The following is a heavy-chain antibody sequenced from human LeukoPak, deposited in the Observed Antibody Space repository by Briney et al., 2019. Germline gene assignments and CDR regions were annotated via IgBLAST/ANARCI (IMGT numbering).Heavy chain of an antibody. CDR3: ARSLWPEDY. CDR1: GLAFSSYW. D-gene: IGHD2-21*01. V-gene: IGHV3-7*01. J-gene: IGHJ4*02. CDR2: INQDGNSQ. Sequence: GGSRRLSCKASGLAFSSYWATGVGQAPGKGLEWVANINQDGNSQNYVDSVRGRFTISKDNAKNSVYLQMNSLRAEDTAVYYCARSLWPEDYWGQGILVTVSS.